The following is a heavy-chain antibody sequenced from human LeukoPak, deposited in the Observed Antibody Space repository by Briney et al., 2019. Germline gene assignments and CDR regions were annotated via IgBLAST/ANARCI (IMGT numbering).Heavy chain of an antibody. Sequence: PSETLSLTCTVSGGSISGSSYYWGWIRQPPGKGLEWIGSIYYSGSTYYNPSLKSRVTISVDTSKNQFSLKLSSVTAADTAVYYSASGQRDDGYLDFWGQGTLVTVSS. V-gene: IGHV4-39*01. J-gene: IGHJ4*02. CDR2: IYYSGST. CDR3: ASGQRDDGYLDF. CDR1: GGSISGSSYY. D-gene: IGHD6-25*01.